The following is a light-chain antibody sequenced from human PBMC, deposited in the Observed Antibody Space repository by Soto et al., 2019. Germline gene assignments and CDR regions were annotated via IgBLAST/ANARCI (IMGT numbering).Light chain of an antibody. Sequence: EIVLTQSPGTLSLSPGERATLSCRASQSVSSSYLARYQQKPGQAPRLLIYGTSRRATGIPDRFSGSGSGKDITLTISRLEPEDFAVYDCQHYGSSPRTFGEVTKVEIK. CDR2: GTS. V-gene: IGKV3-20*01. CDR3: QHYGSSPRT. J-gene: IGKJ1*01. CDR1: QSVSSSY.